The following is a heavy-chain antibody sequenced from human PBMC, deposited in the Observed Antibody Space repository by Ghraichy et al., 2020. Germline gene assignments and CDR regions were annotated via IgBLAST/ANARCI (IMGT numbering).Heavy chain of an antibody. V-gene: IGHV3-23*01. J-gene: IGHJ3*02. CDR3: AKGHLWNQGGLYSSSWLDDAFDI. Sequence: GGSLRLSCAASGFTFSSYAMSWVRQAPGKGLEWVSAISGSGGSTYYADSVKGRFTISRDNSKNTLYLQMNSLRAEDTAVYYCAKGHLWNQGGLYSSSWLDDAFDIWGQGTMVTVSS. CDR2: ISGSGGST. D-gene: IGHD6-13*01. CDR1: GFTFSSYA.